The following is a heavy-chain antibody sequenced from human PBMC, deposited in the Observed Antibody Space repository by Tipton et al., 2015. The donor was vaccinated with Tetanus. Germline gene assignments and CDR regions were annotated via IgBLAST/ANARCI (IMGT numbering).Heavy chain of an antibody. Sequence: SLRLSCVASGFTFSNYCMTWVRQAPGKGLEWVANIKQDGSALYYVDSVKGRVTFSRDNAKNSLYLQVNTLRVEDTAVYFCARAISSRWGKHDAFDIWGQGTTVAVSS. J-gene: IGHJ3*02. D-gene: IGHD3-16*01. CDR3: ARAISSRWGKHDAFDI. V-gene: IGHV3-7*01. CDR2: IKQDGSAL. CDR1: GFTFSNYC.